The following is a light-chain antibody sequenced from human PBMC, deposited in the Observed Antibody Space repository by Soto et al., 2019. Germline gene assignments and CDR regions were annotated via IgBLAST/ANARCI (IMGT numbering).Light chain of an antibody. CDR3: QQSYITPWT. V-gene: IGKV1-39*01. J-gene: IGKJ1*01. CDR2: AAS. CDR1: QTITSY. Sequence: DIQMTQSPSSLSASVGDRVTITCRASQTITSYLNWYQQKPGKAPKLLIYAASSLQSGVPSRFSGSGSGTDFTLTISSLQPEDFATYYCQQSYITPWTFGQGTKVEIK.